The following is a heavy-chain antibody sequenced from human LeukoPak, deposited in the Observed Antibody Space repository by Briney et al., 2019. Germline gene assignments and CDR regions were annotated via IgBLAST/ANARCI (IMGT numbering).Heavy chain of an antibody. Sequence: GGSLRLSCAASGFTFSSYAMSWVRQAPGKGLEWVSSISGSSTYIYYADSVKGRFTISRDNAKNSLYLQMNSLRAEDTAVYYCARGSEWSSGVSDYWGQGTLATVSS. CDR3: ARGSEWSSGVSDY. D-gene: IGHD3-3*01. CDR2: ISGSSTYI. CDR1: GFTFSSYA. V-gene: IGHV3-21*01. J-gene: IGHJ4*02.